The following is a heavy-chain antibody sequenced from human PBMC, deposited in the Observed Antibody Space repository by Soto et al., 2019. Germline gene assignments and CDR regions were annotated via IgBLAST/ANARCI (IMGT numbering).Heavy chain of an antibody. D-gene: IGHD3-3*02. J-gene: IGHJ5*02. CDR1: GFSLSTSGVG. CDR3: AHLTRHSFLSKPFDP. CDR2: IYWDDDK. V-gene: IGHV2-5*02. Sequence: QITLKESGPTLVKPTQTLTLTCTFSGFSLSTSGVGVGWIRQPPGKALEWLALIYWDDDKRYSPSLKSRLTNTKDTSKNQVVLTMTNMDPVDTATHYCAHLTRHSFLSKPFDPWGQGTLVTVSS.